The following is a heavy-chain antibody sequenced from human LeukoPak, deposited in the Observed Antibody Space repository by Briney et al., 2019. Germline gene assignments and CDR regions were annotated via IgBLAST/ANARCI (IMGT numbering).Heavy chain of an antibody. V-gene: IGHV1-46*01. D-gene: IGHD6-13*01. CDR1: GYTFTNYT. J-gene: IGHJ5*02. Sequence: ASVKVSCKASGYTFTNYTMNWVRQAPGRGLEWMGIIHPSGGSTSYAQKFQGRVTMTRDMSTSTVYMELSSLRSEDTAVYYCARGRGSSLENNWFDPWGQGTLVTVSS. CDR2: IHPSGGST. CDR3: ARGRGSSLENNWFDP.